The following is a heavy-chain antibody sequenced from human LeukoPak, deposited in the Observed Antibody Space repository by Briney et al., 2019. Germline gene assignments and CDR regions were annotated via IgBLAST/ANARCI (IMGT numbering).Heavy chain of an antibody. V-gene: IGHV1-69*05. CDR2: IIPIFGTA. D-gene: IGHD4-11*01. J-gene: IGHJ6*03. Sequence: GASVKVSCKASGGTFSSYAISWVRQAPGQGLEWMGGIIPIFGTANYAQKFQGRVTITTDESTSTAYMEPSSLRSEDTAVYYCARSHSNYNYYYYYMDVWGKGTTVTVSS. CDR1: GGTFSSYA. CDR3: ARSHSNYNYYYYYMDV.